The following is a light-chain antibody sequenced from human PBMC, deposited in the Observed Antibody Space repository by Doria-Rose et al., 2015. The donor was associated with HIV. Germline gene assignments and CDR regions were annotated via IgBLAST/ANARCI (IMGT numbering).Light chain of an antibody. Sequence: SGSPGQSITISCTGTTSDIGGYNSVSWYQQHPGEAPKIMIYDVNERPSGVSERFSGSKSGNTASLTISGLQAEDEADYYCSSYTSSTTLIFGGGTKLTVL. J-gene: IGLJ2*01. CDR2: DVN. V-gene: IGLV2-14*03. CDR1: TSDIGGYNS. CDR3: SSYTSSTTLI.